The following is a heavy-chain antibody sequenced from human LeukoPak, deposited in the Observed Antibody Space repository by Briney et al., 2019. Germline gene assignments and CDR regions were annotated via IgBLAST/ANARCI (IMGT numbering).Heavy chain of an antibody. CDR1: GGSFSGHY. D-gene: IGHD3-10*01. CDR2: INHSGST. Sequence: SETLSLTCAVYGGSFSGHYWSWIRQPPGKGLEWIGEINHSGSTNYNPPLKSRVTISVDTSKNQWSLKLTSVTAADTAVYYCARGYGSGNYYPKDYWGQGTLVTVSS. V-gene: IGHV4-34*01. J-gene: IGHJ4*02. CDR3: ARGYGSGNYYPKDY.